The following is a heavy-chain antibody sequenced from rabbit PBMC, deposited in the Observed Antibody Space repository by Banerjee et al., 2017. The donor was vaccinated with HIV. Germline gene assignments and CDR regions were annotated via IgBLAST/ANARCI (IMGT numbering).Heavy chain of an antibody. Sequence: QEQLVESGGGLVQPEGSLTLTCKASGSDISSNAMCWVRQAPGKGLELIACIYSSNGDKWYASWVNGRFTISRSISLNTVDLRMTSLTAADTATYFCARDPSSGWGDFDLWGQGTLVTVS. V-gene: IGHV1S47*01. D-gene: IGHD4-1*01. CDR1: GSDISSNA. CDR3: ARDPSSGWGDFDL. J-gene: IGHJ4*01. CDR2: IYSSNGDK.